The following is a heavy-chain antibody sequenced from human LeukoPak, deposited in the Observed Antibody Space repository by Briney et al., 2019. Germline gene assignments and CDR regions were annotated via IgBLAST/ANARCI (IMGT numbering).Heavy chain of an antibody. J-gene: IGHJ6*02. CDR3: ARVGVSSYGMDV. D-gene: IGHD1-26*01. CDR1: GYSFTNSW. CDR2: IYPADSDT. Sequence: GESLQISCKGSGYSFTNSWIAWVRPMPGKGLGWMGIIYPADSDTRYSPSFQGQVTISADKSISTAYLQCSSLKASDTAMYFCARVGVSSYGMDVWGQGTTVTVSS. V-gene: IGHV5-51*01.